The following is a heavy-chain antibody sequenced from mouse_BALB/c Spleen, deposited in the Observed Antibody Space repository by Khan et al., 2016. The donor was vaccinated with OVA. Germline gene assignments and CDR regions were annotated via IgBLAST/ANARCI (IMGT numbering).Heavy chain of an antibody. CDR2: ISSGGDYT. CDR1: GFTFSSYS. Sequence: EVELVESGGDLVKPGGSLKLSCAASGFTFSSYSMSWVRQTPDKRLEWVASISSGGDYTYYPDSVKGRFTISRDNAKNTLYLQMSDLKSEDTAMYYCAGHLTGSFACWGQGTLVTVSA. J-gene: IGHJ3*01. D-gene: IGHD4-1*01. V-gene: IGHV5-6*01. CDR3: AGHLTGSFAC.